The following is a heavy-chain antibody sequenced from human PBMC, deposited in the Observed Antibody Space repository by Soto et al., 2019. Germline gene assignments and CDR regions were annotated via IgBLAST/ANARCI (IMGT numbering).Heavy chain of an antibody. Sequence: QVQLVQSGAEVKKPGSSVKVSCKASGGTFSSYAISWVRQAPGQGLEWMGGIIPIFGTANYAQKFQGRVTITADESTSTADMELSSLRSEDTAVYYCARAQLWSEGYYYYGMDVWGQGTTVTVSS. V-gene: IGHV1-69*01. CDR2: IIPIFGTA. D-gene: IGHD5-18*01. CDR1: GGTFSSYA. CDR3: ARAQLWSEGYYYYGMDV. J-gene: IGHJ6*02.